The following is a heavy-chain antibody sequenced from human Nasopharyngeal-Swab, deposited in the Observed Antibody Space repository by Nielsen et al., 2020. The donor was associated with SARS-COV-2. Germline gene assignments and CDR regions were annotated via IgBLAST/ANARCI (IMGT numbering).Heavy chain of an antibody. CDR3: ARDSYGSGSSTYYYGMDV. Sequence: GGSLKISCAAPGFTFSSYWMSWVRQAPGKGLEGVANIKQDGREKYYVDSVKGRFTISRDNAKNSLYLQMNSLRAEDTAVYYCARDSYGSGSSTYYYGMDVWGQGTTVTVSS. V-gene: IGHV3-7*01. D-gene: IGHD3-10*01. CDR1: GFTFSSYW. J-gene: IGHJ6*02. CDR2: IKQDGREK.